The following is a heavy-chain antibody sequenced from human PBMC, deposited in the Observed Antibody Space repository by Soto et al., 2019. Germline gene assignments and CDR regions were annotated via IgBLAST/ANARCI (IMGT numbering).Heavy chain of an antibody. D-gene: IGHD4-4*01. V-gene: IGHV4-39*01. J-gene: IGHJ4*02. CDR2: ITYTGTT. CDR1: GGSISSSSNF. CDR3: ARRNYPYYFDF. Sequence: SETLSLTCSVSGGSISSSSNFWGWIRQPPGKGLEWIAIITYTGTTYYNPSLNSRVTISADTSKNQFSLELRSVTAADTAVYYCARRNYPYYFDFWGQGALVTVSS.